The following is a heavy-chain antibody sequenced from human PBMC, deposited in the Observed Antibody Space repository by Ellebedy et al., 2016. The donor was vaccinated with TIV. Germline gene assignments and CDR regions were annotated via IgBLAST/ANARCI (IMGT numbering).Heavy chain of an antibody. Sequence: AASVNVSCKASGYTFFSYGISWVRQAPGQGLEWMGWISAYNGDTNYAQKLQGRVTMTTDTSTSTAYMELRSLRSDDTAVYYCARDLWSYYDILTGPYAYWGQGTLVTVSS. D-gene: IGHD3-9*01. J-gene: IGHJ4*02. CDR3: ARDLWSYYDILTGPYAY. V-gene: IGHV1-18*01. CDR2: ISAYNGDT. CDR1: GYTFFSYG.